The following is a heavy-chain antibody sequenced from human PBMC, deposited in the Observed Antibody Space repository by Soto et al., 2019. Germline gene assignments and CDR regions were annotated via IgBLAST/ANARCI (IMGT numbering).Heavy chain of an antibody. CDR3: ATTDVVDIYPY. Sequence: SETLSLTCTVSGDTFSSAHFWSWLRRPPGTGLGWIGSICDTGNAYFQPSLKSRVTISVDRSKNQLYLQMNYVTADDTAVYYYATTDVVDIYPYFGQGTLVTVSS. J-gene: IGHJ4*02. CDR1: GDTFSSAHF. V-gene: IGHV4-38-2*02. D-gene: IGHD3-10*02. CDR2: ICDTGNA.